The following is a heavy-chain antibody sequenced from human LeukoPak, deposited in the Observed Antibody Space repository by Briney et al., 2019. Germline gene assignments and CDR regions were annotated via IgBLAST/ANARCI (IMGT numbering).Heavy chain of an antibody. CDR3: ARAAFWSDSHWFDP. D-gene: IGHD3-3*01. Sequence: GGSLRLSCVAPGFTFSAYWMSWVRQAPGKGLEWVANINQGGSEKHYVDSVMGRFSISRDNAKNSLSLEMTSLRADDTAIYYCARAAFWSDSHWFDPWGQGTLVTVSS. CDR2: INQGGSEK. CDR1: GFTFSAYW. V-gene: IGHV3-7*01. J-gene: IGHJ5*02.